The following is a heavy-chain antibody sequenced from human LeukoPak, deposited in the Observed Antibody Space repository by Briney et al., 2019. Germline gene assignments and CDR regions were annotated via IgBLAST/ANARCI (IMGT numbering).Heavy chain of an antibody. CDR2: IYYSGST. D-gene: IGHD3-9*01. V-gene: IGHV4-59*01. Sequence: ETLSLTCTVSGGSISTYYWSWIRQSPGKGLEWIGYIYYSGSTNYNPSLKSRVTISVDTSKNQFSLKLTSVTAADTAVYYCARRRGGQFDWLLYVGEAFDIWGQGTMVTVSS. CDR3: ARRRGGQFDWLLYVGEAFDI. CDR1: GGSISTYY. J-gene: IGHJ3*02.